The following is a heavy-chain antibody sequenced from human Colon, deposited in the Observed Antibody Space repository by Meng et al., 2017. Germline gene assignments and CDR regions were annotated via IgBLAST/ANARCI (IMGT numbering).Heavy chain of an antibody. D-gene: IGHD3-3*01. CDR3: AAIFGLGPGY. J-gene: IGHJ4*02. V-gene: IGHV4-4*02. CDR1: GGSINSSDW. CDR2: IFHSGST. Sequence: QGHLKASAPGLVKPSGTLSLPCDVSGGSINSSDWWSWVRQPPGKGLEWIAEIFHSGSTNYKSSLKSRATISVDRSKNQFSLKLNSVTAADTAVYYCAAIFGLGPGYWGQGTLVTVSS.